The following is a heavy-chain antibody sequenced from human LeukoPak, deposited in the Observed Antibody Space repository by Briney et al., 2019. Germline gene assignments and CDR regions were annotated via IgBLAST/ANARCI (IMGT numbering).Heavy chain of an antibody. Sequence: PGRSLRLSCAASGFTFSSYGMHWVRQAPGKGLEWVAVISYDGSNKYYADSVKGRFTISRDNSKNTLYLQMNSLRAEDTAVYYCAKGGGGSGWDDACDIWGQGTMVTVSS. J-gene: IGHJ3*02. CDR2: ISYDGSNK. D-gene: IGHD6-19*01. V-gene: IGHV3-30*18. CDR3: AKGGGGSGWDDACDI. CDR1: GFTFSSYG.